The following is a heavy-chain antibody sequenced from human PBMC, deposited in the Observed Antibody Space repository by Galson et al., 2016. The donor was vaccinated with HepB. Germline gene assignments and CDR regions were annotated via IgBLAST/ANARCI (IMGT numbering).Heavy chain of an antibody. J-gene: IGHJ6*02. Sequence: SLRLSCAASGFTFSNFAMSWVRQAPGRGLEWVSGISGTADATYYADSVRGRFTISRDNSKNTLYLQMNSLRADDTAIYYCAKMRGHPTYFYAMDVWGQGTTVTVSS. CDR2: ISGTADAT. V-gene: IGHV3-23*01. CDR3: AKMRGHPTYFYAMDV. CDR1: GFTFSNFA.